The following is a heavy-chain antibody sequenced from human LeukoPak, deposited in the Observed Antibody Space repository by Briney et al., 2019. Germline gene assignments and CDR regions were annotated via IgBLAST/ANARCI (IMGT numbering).Heavy chain of an antibody. Sequence: GGSLRLSCAASGFTFGNNGMSWVRQAPGKGLEWVSSISESGANTYYPDSVKGRFTISRDNSQNTLYLQMNSLRAEDTAAYYCVKGRDGYRNPFDYWGQGTLVTVSS. CDR2: ISESGANT. D-gene: IGHD5-24*01. CDR3: VKGRDGYRNPFDY. CDR1: GFTFGNNG. V-gene: IGHV3-23*01. J-gene: IGHJ4*02.